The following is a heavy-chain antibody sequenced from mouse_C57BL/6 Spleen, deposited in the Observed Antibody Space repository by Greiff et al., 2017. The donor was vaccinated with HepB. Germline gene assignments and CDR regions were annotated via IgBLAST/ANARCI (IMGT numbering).Heavy chain of an antibody. CDR3: ARVATVGGYFDV. D-gene: IGHD1-1*01. Sequence: VKLVESGAELVKPGASVKISCKASGYAFSSYWMNWVKQRPGKGLEWIGQIYPGDGDTNYNGKFKGKATLTADKSSSTAYMQLSSLTSEDSAVYFCARVATVGGYFDVWGTGTTVTVSS. J-gene: IGHJ1*03. CDR2: IYPGDGDT. V-gene: IGHV1-80*01. CDR1: GYAFSSYW.